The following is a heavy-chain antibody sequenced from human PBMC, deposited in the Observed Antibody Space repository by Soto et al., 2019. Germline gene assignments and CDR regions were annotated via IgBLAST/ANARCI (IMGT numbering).Heavy chain of an antibody. CDR1: GFTVFNNY. CDR3: ATHPSSLK. Sequence: EVQLVETGGGSVQPGGSLRLSCAASGFTVFNNYMSWVRQAPGEGLKWVSVIFSGGSTSYADSVKGRFTVSRDSSKNTLYLQMNSLRADDTAVYYCATHPSSLKWGQGTLVTVSP. J-gene: IGHJ4*02. CDR2: IFSGGST. V-gene: IGHV3-53*02.